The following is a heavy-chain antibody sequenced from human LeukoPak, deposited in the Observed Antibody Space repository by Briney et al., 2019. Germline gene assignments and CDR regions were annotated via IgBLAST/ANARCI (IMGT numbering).Heavy chain of an antibody. V-gene: IGHV4-30-2*01. CDR3: ARGPRAVGVVPAAPAGSGSLDY. J-gene: IGHJ4*02. CDR2: IYHSGST. CDR1: GGSISSGGYY. D-gene: IGHD2-2*01. Sequence: PSETLSLTCTVSGGSISSGGYYWSWIRQPPGKGLEWIGYIYHSGSTNYNPSLKSRVTISVDTSKNQFSLKLSSVTAADTAVYYCARGPRAVGVVPAAPAGSGSLDYWGQGTLVTVSS.